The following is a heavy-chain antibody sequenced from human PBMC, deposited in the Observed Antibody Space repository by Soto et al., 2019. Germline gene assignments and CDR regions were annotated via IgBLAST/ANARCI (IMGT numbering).Heavy chain of an antibody. J-gene: IGHJ6*02. CDR1: GGSISSYY. V-gene: IGHV4-59*01. CDR3: ARPPLGIAAAAPAAYYYYGMDV. CDR2: IYYSGST. D-gene: IGHD6-13*01. Sequence: SETLSLTCTVSGGSISSYYWSWIRQPPGKGLEWIGYIYYSGSTNYNPSLKSRVTISVDTSKNQFSLKLSSVTAADTAVYYCARPPLGIAAAAPAAYYYYGMDVWGQGTTVTVSS.